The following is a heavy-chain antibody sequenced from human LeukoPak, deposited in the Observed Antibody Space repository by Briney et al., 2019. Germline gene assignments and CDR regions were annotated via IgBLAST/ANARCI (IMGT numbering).Heavy chain of an antibody. D-gene: IGHD3-3*01. CDR3: ARDPDYDFWSGPLDY. J-gene: IGHJ4*02. V-gene: IGHV1-69*01. CDR1: GGTFSSYA. Sequence: GSSVKVSCKASGGTFSSYAISWVRQAPGQGLEWMGGIIPIFGTANYAQKFQGRVTITADESTSTAYMELSSLRSEDTAVYYCARDPDYDFWSGPLDYWGQGTLVTVSS. CDR2: IIPIFGTA.